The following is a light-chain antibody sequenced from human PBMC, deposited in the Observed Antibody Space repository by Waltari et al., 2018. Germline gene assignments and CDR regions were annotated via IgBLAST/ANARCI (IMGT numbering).Light chain of an antibody. J-gene: IGKJ1*01. CDR2: LAS. V-gene: IGKV2-28*01. CDR3: MQILQTPRT. CDR1: QSLLHRNGYNY. Sequence: EIVLTQSPLSLSVSPGQPATISCRSDQSLLHRNGYNYFNWYFQRPGQSPQLLIWLASNRASGVPDRFRATGSGTEFTLSISRVEAEDVGVYFCMQILQTPRTFGQGT.